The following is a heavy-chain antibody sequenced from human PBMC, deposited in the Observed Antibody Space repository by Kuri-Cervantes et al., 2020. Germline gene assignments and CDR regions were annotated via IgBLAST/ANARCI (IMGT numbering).Heavy chain of an antibody. CDR2: IYYSGST. D-gene: IGHD2-15*01. Sequence: SETLSLTCTVSGGSISSSSYYWGWIRQPPGKGLEWIGSIYYSGSTYYNPSLKSRVTISVGTSKNQFSLKLSSVTAADTAVYYCARVGSRRASHFDYWGQGTLVTVSS. J-gene: IGHJ4*02. CDR1: GGSISSSSYY. CDR3: ARVGSRRASHFDY. V-gene: IGHV4-39*01.